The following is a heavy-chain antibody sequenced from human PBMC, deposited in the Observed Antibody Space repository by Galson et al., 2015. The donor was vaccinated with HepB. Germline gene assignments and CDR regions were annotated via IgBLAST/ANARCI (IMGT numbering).Heavy chain of an antibody. CDR3: ARGVSSSWDRVYFQH. J-gene: IGHJ1*01. CDR1: GGSISSSNW. V-gene: IGHV4-4*02. CDR2: IYHSGST. Sequence: SETLSLTCAVSGGSISSSNWWSWVRQPPGKGLEWIGEIYHSGSTNYNPSLKSRVTISVDKSKNQFSLKLSSVTAADTAVYYCARGVSSSWDRVYFQHWGQGTLVTVSS. D-gene: IGHD6-13*01.